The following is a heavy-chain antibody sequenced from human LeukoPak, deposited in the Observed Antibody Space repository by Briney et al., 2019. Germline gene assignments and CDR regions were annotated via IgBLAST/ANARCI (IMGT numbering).Heavy chain of an antibody. CDR1: GYTFTSYG. J-gene: IGHJ6*03. D-gene: IGHD4/OR15-4a*01. CDR3: SRPSMVADSYYYSMDV. V-gene: IGHV1-18*01. CDR2: ISAYNGDT. Sequence: ASVRVSCKASGYTFTSYGISWVRQAPGQGLEWMGWISAYNGDTNSAQKLQGTVTITTDTSTNTAYTELRSLRSDDTALSYSSRPSMVADSYYYSMDVWGKGTTVTVSS.